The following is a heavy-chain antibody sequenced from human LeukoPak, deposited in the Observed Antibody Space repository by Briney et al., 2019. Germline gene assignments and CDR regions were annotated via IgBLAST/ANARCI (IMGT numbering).Heavy chain of an antibody. CDR2: IYTSGST. D-gene: IGHD4-11*01. V-gene: IGHV4-4*07. CDR3: ARDSEPDYSNLNYNWFDP. CDR1: GGSISSYY. Sequence: SETLSLTCTVSGGSISSYYWSWIRQPAGKGLEWIGRIYTSGSTNYNPSLKSRVTMSVDTSKNQFSLKLSSVTAADTAVYYCARDSEPDYSNLNYNWFDPWGQGTLVTVSS. J-gene: IGHJ5*02.